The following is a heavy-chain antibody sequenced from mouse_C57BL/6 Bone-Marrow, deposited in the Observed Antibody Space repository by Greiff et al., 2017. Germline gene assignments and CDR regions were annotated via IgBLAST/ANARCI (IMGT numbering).Heavy chain of an antibody. CDR2: IDPENGDT. CDR3: LYYDYEAWFAY. D-gene: IGHD2-4*01. CDR1: GFNIKDDY. Sequence: EVQLQQSGAELVRPGASVKLSCTASGFNIKDDYMHWVKQRPEQGLEWIGGIDPENGDTEYDSKFKGKATITADTSSNTAYLQLSSLTSEDTAVYYCLYYDYEAWFAYWGQGTLVTVSA. J-gene: IGHJ3*01. V-gene: IGHV14-4*01.